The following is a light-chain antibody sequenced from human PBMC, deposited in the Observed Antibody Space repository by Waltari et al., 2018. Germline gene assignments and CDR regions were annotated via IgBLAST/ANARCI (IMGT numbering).Light chain of an antibody. Sequence: DIQMTQSPSTLSASVGDRVTITCRASQSIGSWLAWYQQKPGKAPKLLIYEATSLESGVPSRFSASGSGTEFTLTISSLQAEDVAVYYCQQYYIPPFTFGPGTKVDI. CDR1: QSIGSW. J-gene: IGKJ3*01. V-gene: IGKV1-5*03. CDR2: EAT. CDR3: QQYYIPPFT.